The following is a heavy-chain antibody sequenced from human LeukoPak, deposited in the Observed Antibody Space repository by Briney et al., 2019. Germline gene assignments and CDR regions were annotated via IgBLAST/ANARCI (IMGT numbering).Heavy chain of an antibody. CDR3: ARPEADYYDSSGYYLGY. CDR1: GYTFTRYW. Sequence: GESLKISCKGSGYTFTRYWIGWVRQMPGKGLEWMGHIYPTDSDVKYSPSFQGQVTISADKSLNTAYLQWSSLKASDTAMYYCARPEADYYDSSGYYLGYWGQGTLVTVSS. J-gene: IGHJ4*02. V-gene: IGHV5-51*01. CDR2: IYPTDSDV. D-gene: IGHD3-22*01.